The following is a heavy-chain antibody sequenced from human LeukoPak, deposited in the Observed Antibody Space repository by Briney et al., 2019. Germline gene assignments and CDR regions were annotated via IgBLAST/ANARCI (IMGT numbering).Heavy chain of an antibody. CDR2: ITSRGSTI. Sequence: PGGSLRLSCAASGFTLSDYYLTWIRQAPGKGLEWVSYITSRGSTIYHADSVKGRFTISRDNAKNSLYLQMNSLRAEDTAVYYCARWLRGIADEDGVDAWGQGTTVTVSS. CDR3: ARWLRGIADEDGVDA. V-gene: IGHV3-11*01. J-gene: IGHJ6*02. D-gene: IGHD6-13*01. CDR1: GFTLSDYY.